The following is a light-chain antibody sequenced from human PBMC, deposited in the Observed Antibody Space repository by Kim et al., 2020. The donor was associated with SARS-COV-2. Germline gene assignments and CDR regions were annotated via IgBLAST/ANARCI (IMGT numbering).Light chain of an antibody. J-gene: IGKJ2*01. CDR1: RGVTSN. CDR2: IAS. CDR3: QQYNNWPRT. Sequence: SPGKKATLSCGASRGVTSNYLAWYQQKPGQAPRLLIYIASSRATGIPDRFSGSGSGTEFTLTISSLQPEDFAVYYCQQYNNWPRTFGQGTKLEI. V-gene: IGKV3D-15*01.